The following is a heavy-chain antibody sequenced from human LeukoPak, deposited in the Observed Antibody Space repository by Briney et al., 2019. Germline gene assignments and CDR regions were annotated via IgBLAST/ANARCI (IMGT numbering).Heavy chain of an antibody. J-gene: IGHJ4*02. V-gene: IGHV3-64D*06. Sequence: GGSLRLSCAASGFTFNEYHMSWVRQAPGKGLEYVSAINSNGGRTYYADSVKGRFAISRDNSKNTLFLQMSSLRVEDTAVYYCVKDLYYDNSCYYEGASDYWGQGTLVTVSS. CDR1: GFTFNEYH. CDR2: INSNGGRT. CDR3: VKDLYYDNSCYYEGASDY. D-gene: IGHD3-22*01.